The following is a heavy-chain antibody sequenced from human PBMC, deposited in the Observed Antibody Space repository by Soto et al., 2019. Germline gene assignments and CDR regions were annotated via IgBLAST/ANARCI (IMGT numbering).Heavy chain of an antibody. V-gene: IGHV3-30*18. J-gene: IGHJ4*02. CDR2: ISYDGSNK. CDR3: AKDVPPGIAAAGTGY. CDR1: GFTFSSYG. Sequence: QVQLVESGGGVVQPGRSLRLSCAASGFTFSSYGMHWVRQAPGKGLEWVAVISYDGSNKYYADSVKVRFTISRDNSKNTLYLQMNSLRAEDTAVYYCAKDVPPGIAAAGTGYWGQGTLVTVSS. D-gene: IGHD6-13*01.